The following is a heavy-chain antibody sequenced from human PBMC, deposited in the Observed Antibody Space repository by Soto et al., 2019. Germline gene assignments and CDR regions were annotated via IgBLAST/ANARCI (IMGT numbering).Heavy chain of an antibody. Sequence: QVQLVQSGAEVKKPGSSVKVSCKASGGTFSSYTISWVRQAPGQGLEWMGRIIPILGIANYAQKFQGIVTITADKSTSTAYRELSSLRSEDTAVYYCARVKGSSWELDYYYGMDVWGQGTTVTVSS. CDR1: GGTFSSYT. CDR2: IIPILGIA. V-gene: IGHV1-69*02. CDR3: ARVKGSSWELDYYYGMDV. J-gene: IGHJ6*02. D-gene: IGHD6-13*01.